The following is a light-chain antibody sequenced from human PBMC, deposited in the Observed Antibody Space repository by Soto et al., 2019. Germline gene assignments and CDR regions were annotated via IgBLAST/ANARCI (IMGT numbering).Light chain of an antibody. CDR1: SSDVGGYNY. V-gene: IGLV2-14*01. CDR3: SSYTLRTTAYV. CDR2: DVS. Sequence: QSALTQPASVSGSPGQSITISCTGNSSDVGGYNYVSWYQQHPGKAPKLMIYDVSNRPSGVSNRFSGSKSGNTASLTISGLQAEDDAYYYCSSYTLRTTAYVFGTGTNSTVL. J-gene: IGLJ1*01.